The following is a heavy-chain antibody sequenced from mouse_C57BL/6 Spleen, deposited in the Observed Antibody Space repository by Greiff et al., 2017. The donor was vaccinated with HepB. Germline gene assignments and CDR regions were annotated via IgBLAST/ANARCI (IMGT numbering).Heavy chain of an antibody. Sequence: EVNVVESGGGLVKPGGSLKLSCAASGFTFSDYGMHWVRQAPEKGLEWVAYISSGSSTIYYADTVKGRFTISRDNAKNTLFLQMTSLRSEDTAMYYCARPLYGNYAMDYWGQGTSVTVSS. CDR1: GFTFSDYG. J-gene: IGHJ4*01. D-gene: IGHD2-1*01. CDR2: ISSGSSTI. V-gene: IGHV5-17*01. CDR3: ARPLYGNYAMDY.